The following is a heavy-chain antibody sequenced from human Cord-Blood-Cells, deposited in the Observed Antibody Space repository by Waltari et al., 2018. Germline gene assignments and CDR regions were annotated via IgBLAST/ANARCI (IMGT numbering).Heavy chain of an antibody. CDR1: GFTFDDYA. J-gene: IGHJ5*02. CDR3: AKDGDSSSWYTGWFDP. Sequence: EVQLVESGGGLVQPGRSLRLSCAASGFTFDDYAMHWVRQAPGKGLEWVSGISWNSGSIGYADSVKGRFTISRDNAKNSLYLQMNSLRAEDTALYYCAKDGDSSSWYTGWFDPWGQGTLVTVSS. CDR2: ISWNSGSI. D-gene: IGHD6-13*01. V-gene: IGHV3-9*01.